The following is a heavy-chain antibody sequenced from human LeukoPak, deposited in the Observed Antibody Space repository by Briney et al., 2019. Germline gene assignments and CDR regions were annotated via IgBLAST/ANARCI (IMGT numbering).Heavy chain of an antibody. D-gene: IGHD2-2*01. CDR1: GGSIGSYY. CDR3: ARDRIVVVPAATYYYGMDV. V-gene: IGHV4-59*01. Sequence: SETLSLTCTVSGGSIGSYYWSWIRQPPGKGLEWIGYIYYSGSTNYNPSLKSRVTISVDTSKNQFSLKLSSVTAADTAVYYCARDRIVVVPAATYYYGMDVWGKGTTVTVSS. J-gene: IGHJ6*04. CDR2: IYYSGST.